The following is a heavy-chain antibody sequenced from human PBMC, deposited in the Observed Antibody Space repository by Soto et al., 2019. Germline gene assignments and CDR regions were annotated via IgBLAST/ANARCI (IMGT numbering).Heavy chain of an antibody. V-gene: IGHV4-31*03. CDR2: IYYSGST. CDR1: GGSISSGGYY. D-gene: IGHD6-13*01. Sequence: PSETLSLTCTVSGGSISSGGYYWSWIRQHPGKGLEWIGYIYYSGSTYYNPSLKSRVTISVDTSKNQFSLKLSSVTAADTAVYYCARDSSSWRDAFDIWGQGTMVTLSS. J-gene: IGHJ3*02. CDR3: ARDSSSWRDAFDI.